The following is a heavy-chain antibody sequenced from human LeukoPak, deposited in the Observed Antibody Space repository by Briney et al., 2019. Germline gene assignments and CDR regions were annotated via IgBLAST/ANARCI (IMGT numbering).Heavy chain of an antibody. J-gene: IGHJ4*02. Sequence: GGSLRLSCAASGFTFSSYAMSWVRQAPGKGLEWVSAISGSGGSTYYADSVKGRFTISRDNSKNTLYLQMNSLRAEDTAVYYCAKGVEAMLRGVILSSVDYWGQGTLVPVSS. CDR3: AKGVEAMLRGVILSSVDY. V-gene: IGHV3-23*01. CDR1: GFTFSSYA. D-gene: IGHD3-10*01. CDR2: ISGSGGST.